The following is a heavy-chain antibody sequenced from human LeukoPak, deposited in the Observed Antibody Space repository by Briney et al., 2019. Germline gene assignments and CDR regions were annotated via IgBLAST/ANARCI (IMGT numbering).Heavy chain of an antibody. CDR1: GGSISSGSYY. D-gene: IGHD3-10*01. CDR2: IYYSGST. CDR3: AVDAWFGDPQGDY. Sequence: PSETLSLTCTVSGGSISSGSYYWGWIRQPPGKGLEWIGNIYYSGSTYYNPSLKSRVSISVDTSKNQFSLKLTSVTAADTAVYYCAVDAWFGDPQGDYWGQGTLVTVSS. J-gene: IGHJ4*02. V-gene: IGHV4-39*07.